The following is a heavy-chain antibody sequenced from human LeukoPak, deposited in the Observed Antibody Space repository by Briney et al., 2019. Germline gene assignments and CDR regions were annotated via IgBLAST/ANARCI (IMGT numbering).Heavy chain of an antibody. CDR2: IYYTET. V-gene: IGHV4-59*02. J-gene: IGHJ4*02. D-gene: IGHD7-27*01. Sequence: PSETLSLTCSVSGGSVSNYYWSWIRQSPGKGLEWIGYIYYTETSYNPSLKSRVTISADTSKNQFSLKLYSVTAADTAVYYCATRKLGNDYWGQGTLVTVSS. CDR1: GGSVSNYY. CDR3: ATRKLGNDY.